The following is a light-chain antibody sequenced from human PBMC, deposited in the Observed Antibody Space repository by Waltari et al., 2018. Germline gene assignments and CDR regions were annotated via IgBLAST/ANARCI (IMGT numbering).Light chain of an antibody. CDR3: AAWDDILSASL. Sequence: QTVLTQPPSVSGTPGQRVTISCSGSSFNIGGNYVYWFQQPPGTAPKLLISRNEERPSGVPDRISGSKSGTSASLAISGLRSEAEAHYYCAAWDDILSASLFGGGTKLTVL. CDR2: RNE. J-gene: IGLJ3*02. V-gene: IGLV1-47*01. CDR1: SFNIGGNY.